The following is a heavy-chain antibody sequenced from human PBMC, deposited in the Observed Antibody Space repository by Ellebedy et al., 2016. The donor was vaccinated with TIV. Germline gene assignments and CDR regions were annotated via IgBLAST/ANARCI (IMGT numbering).Heavy chain of an antibody. CDR2: IDWDDDT. V-gene: IGHV2-70*16. CDR1: AGSISSSNYY. Sequence: LRLSCTVSAGSISSSNYYWGWIRKPPGKALEWLARIDWDDDTFYKTSLKTRLTVSKDTSKNQVVLTMTVMEPVDTATYYCTRTSRDAFDIWGQGTMVIVSS. CDR3: TRTSRDAFDI. J-gene: IGHJ3*02.